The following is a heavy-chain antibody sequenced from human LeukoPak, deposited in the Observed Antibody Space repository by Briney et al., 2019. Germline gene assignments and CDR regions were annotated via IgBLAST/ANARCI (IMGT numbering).Heavy chain of an antibody. J-gene: IGHJ4*02. CDR1: GGTFSSYA. V-gene: IGHV1-69*04. CDR3: ARSADSSGYSDFDY. Sequence: ASVKVSCKASGGTFSSYAISWVRQAPGQGLEWMGRIIPILGIANYAQKFQGRVTITADKSTSTAYMELSRLRSDDTAVYYCARSADSSGYSDFDYWGQGTLVTVSS. D-gene: IGHD3-22*01. CDR2: IIPILGIA.